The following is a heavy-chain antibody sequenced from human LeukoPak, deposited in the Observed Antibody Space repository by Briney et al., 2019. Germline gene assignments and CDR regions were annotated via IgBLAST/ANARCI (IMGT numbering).Heavy chain of an antibody. CDR2: FYSGGSI. CDR1: GFTFSSYS. CDR3: ARDLGYGESDS. V-gene: IGHV3-66*01. D-gene: IGHD4-17*01. J-gene: IGHJ4*02. Sequence: GGSLRLSCAASGFTFSSYSMNWVRQAPGKGLEWVSVFYSGGSIYYADSVKGRFTISRDNSKNTVYLQMNSLRAEDTAVYYCARDLGYGESDSWGQGTLVTVSS.